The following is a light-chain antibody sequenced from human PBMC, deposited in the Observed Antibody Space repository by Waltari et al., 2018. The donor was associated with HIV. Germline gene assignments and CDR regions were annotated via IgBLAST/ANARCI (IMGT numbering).Light chain of an antibody. V-gene: IGKV4-1*01. CDR3: QQYETVPFT. CDR2: WAS. J-gene: IGKJ3*01. CDR1: RSVVSSSNNQNY. Sequence: DIVMTQSPESLTMSPGERATINCKTSRSVVSSSNNQNYLAWYQHKVGQSPKLLIYWASTRAPGVPERFSGGGSGTDFTLTIRGLQADDEAVYYCQQYETVPFTLGPGTTV.